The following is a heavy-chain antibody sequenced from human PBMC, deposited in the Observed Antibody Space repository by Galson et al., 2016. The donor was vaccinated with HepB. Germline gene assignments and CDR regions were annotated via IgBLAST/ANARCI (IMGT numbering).Heavy chain of an antibody. CDR2: IDYSGST. V-gene: IGHV4-31*03. Sequence: TLSLTCTVSGGSISSDTYYWNWLRQHPGKGLEWIGYIDYSGSTFYKASLKSRVTISLDTSKNQFSLKLTSVTVADTAVYYCASWTPVTTGDFYYYYVMDVWGQGTTVTVSS. CDR1: GGSISSDTYY. J-gene: IGHJ6*02. CDR3: ASWTPVTTGDFYYYYVMDV. D-gene: IGHD4-17*01.